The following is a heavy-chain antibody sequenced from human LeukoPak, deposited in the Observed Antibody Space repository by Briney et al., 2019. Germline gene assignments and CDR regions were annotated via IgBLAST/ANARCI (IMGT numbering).Heavy chain of an antibody. CDR2: INHSGST. V-gene: IGHV4-34*01. D-gene: IGHD5-24*01. CDR3: ARGRLQRYYYYDMDV. Sequence: PSESLSLTCAVYGGSFSGYYWSWIRQPPGKGLEWIGEINHSGSTNYNPSLKSRVTISVDTSKNQFSLKLSSVTAADTAVYYCARGRLQRYYYYDMDVWGKGTTVTVSS. CDR1: GGSFSGYY. J-gene: IGHJ6*03.